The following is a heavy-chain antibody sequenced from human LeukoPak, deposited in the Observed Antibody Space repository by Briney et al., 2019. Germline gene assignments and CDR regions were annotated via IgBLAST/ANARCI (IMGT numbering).Heavy chain of an antibody. CDR1: GYTFTSYG. V-gene: IGHV1-18*01. CDR2: ISAYNGNT. Sequence: RASVKVSCKASGYTFTSYGISWVRQAPGQGLEWMGWISAYNGNTNYAQKLQGRVTMTTDTSTSTAYMELRSLRSDDTAVYYCARDFYSSSWYQPFDYWGQGTLVTVSS. CDR3: ARDFYSSSWYQPFDY. D-gene: IGHD6-13*01. J-gene: IGHJ4*02.